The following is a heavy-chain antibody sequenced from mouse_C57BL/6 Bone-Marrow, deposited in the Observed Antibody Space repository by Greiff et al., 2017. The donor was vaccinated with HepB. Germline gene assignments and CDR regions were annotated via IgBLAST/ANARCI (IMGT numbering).Heavy chain of an antibody. Sequence: VKLVESGPGLVAPSQSLSITCTVSGFSLTSYGVDWVRQSPGKGLEWLGVIWGVGSTNYNSALKSRLSISKDNSKSQVFLKMNSLQTDDTAMYYCASGPDYYGSSLFAYWGQGTLVTVSA. V-gene: IGHV2-6*01. J-gene: IGHJ3*01. CDR1: GFSLTSYG. CDR2: IWGVGST. D-gene: IGHD1-1*01. CDR3: ASGPDYYGSSLFAY.